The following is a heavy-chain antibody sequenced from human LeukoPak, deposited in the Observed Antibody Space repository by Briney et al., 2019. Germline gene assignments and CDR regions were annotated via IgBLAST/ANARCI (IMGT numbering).Heavy chain of an antibody. CDR1: GFTFSTYA. V-gene: IGHV3-23*01. J-gene: IGHJ4*02. Sequence: GGSLRLSCAASGFTFSTYAITWVRQGPGKGLEWVSAIRPDGDRTYYANSVRGRFTISRDNSKDTVYLQINGLRVEDTAVYYCAREQSGTRGWFTVDYWGQGTLVTVSS. CDR2: IRPDGDRT. D-gene: IGHD6-19*01. CDR3: AREQSGTRGWFTVDY.